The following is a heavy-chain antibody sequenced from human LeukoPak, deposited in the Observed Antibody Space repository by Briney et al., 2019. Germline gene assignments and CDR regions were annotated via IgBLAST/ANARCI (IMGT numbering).Heavy chain of an antibody. Sequence: ASETLSLTCTVSGYSISSGYYWGWIRQPPGKGLEWIGSIYHSGSTYYNPSLKSRVTISVDTSKNQFSLKLSSVTAADTAVYYCARVYYSSSYDYWYFDLWGRGTLVTVSS. J-gene: IGHJ2*01. V-gene: IGHV4-38-2*02. CDR1: GYSISSGYY. CDR3: ARVYYSSSYDYWYFDL. D-gene: IGHD6-13*01. CDR2: IYHSGST.